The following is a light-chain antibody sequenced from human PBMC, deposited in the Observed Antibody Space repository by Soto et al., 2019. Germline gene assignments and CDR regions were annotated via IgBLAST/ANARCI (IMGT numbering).Light chain of an antibody. V-gene: IGLV3-21*04. CDR3: QVWDSSGDHYV. CDR1: NIGSKS. CDR2: FDN. Sequence: SYELTQPPSVSVAPGKTARITCGGNNIGSKSVHWYQQKPGQAPVLGIYFDNDRPSGIPERFSGSNSGNTATLTISRVEAGDEADYYCQVWDSSGDHYVFGTGTKLTVL. J-gene: IGLJ1*01.